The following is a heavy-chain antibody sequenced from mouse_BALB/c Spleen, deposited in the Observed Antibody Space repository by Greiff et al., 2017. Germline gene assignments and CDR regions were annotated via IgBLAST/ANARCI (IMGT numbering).Heavy chain of an antibody. J-gene: IGHJ4*01. D-gene: IGHD2-1*01. CDR1: GFAFSSYD. V-gene: IGHV5-12-1*01. CDR3: ARQAGGNYVGYYAMDY. Sequence: DVQLQESGGGLVKPGGSLKLSCAASGFAFSSYDMSWVRQTPEKRLEWVAYISSGGGSTYYPDTVKGRFTISRDNAKNTLYLQMSSLKSEDTAMYYCARQAGGNYVGYYAMDYWGQGTSVTVSS. CDR2: ISSGGGST.